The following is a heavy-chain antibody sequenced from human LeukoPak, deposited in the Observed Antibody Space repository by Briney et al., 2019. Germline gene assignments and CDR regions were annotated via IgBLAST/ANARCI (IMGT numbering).Heavy chain of an antibody. Sequence: GGSLRLSCAASGFTVSSNYMSWVRQAPGKGLEWVGRIKSKTDGGTTDYAAPVKGRFTISRDDSKNTLYLQMNSLKTEDTAVYYCTTRITMIVVVDYWGQGTLVTVSS. D-gene: IGHD3-22*01. CDR2: IKSKTDGGTT. CDR1: GFTVSSNY. V-gene: IGHV3-15*01. J-gene: IGHJ4*02. CDR3: TTRITMIVVVDY.